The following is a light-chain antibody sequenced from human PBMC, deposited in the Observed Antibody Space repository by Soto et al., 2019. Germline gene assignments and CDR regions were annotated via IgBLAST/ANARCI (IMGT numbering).Light chain of an antibody. CDR1: SGAIGSYNR. J-gene: IGLJ1*01. CDR3: SSYTNINTRACV. Sequence: SALAQPASVSGSPGQSITISCTGTSGAIGSYNRVSWYQQHPGKAPKLIIYEVTDRPSGVSNRFSGSKSGKTASLTISGLQAEDEAVYYCSSYTNINTRACVFGTGTKVTVL. V-gene: IGLV2-14*01. CDR2: EVT.